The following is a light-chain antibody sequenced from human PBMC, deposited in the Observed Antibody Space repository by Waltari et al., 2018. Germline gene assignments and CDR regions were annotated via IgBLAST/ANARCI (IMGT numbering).Light chain of an antibody. V-gene: IGKV3-20*01. CDR2: GAS. Sequence: SCRASQSVGRSLAWYQQKPGQSPRLLSYGASIRATGIPDRFSGGGSGTGFSLTISRLEPEDFAAYHCQHYVRLPVTFGQGTKVEIK. CDR1: QSVGRS. J-gene: IGKJ1*01. CDR3: QHYVRLPVT.